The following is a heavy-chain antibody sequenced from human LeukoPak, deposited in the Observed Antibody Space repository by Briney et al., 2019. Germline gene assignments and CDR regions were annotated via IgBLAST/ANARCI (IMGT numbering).Heavy chain of an antibody. CDR1: GGSISSSSYY. CDR2: IYYSGST. CDR3: ARSYFGSGTFNGFDY. V-gene: IGHV4-39*07. Sequence: SETLSLTCTVSGGSISSSSYYWGWIRQPPGKGLEWIGSIYYSGSTYYNPSLKSRVTISLDKSRNQFSLNLNSVSAADTAVYYCARSYFGSGTFNGFDYWGQGTLVTVSS. J-gene: IGHJ4*02. D-gene: IGHD3-10*01.